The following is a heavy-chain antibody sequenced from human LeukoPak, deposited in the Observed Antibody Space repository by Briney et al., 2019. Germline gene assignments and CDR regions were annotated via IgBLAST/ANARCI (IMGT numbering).Heavy chain of an antibody. CDR2: GDGDGSHS. CDR1: GFTLGNYW. D-gene: IGHD3-10*01. J-gene: IGHJ6*02. Sequence: GGSLRLSCAASGFTLGNYWMHWVRQAPGKGLVWVSRGDGDGSHSTYADSVKGRFTISRDNAKNTLYLQMTSLRVEDTAVYSCASLLTPYHGSGGGGMDVWGQGTTVTVSS. V-gene: IGHV3-74*03. CDR3: ASLLTPYHGSGGGGMDV.